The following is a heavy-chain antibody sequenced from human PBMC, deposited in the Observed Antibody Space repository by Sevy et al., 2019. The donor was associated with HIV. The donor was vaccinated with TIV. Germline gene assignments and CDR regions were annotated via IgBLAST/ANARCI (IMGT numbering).Heavy chain of an antibody. Sequence: GGSLRLSCAASGFTFSNYAMSWVRQAPGKGLEWVSDISGSGDSTYYADSVKGRFTISRDNSKNTLYLQMSSLRADDRAVYYCAKLYYYFWSGYYPHTFDFWGQGTMVTVSS. J-gene: IGHJ3*01. CDR1: GFTFSNYA. V-gene: IGHV3-23*01. CDR2: ISGSGDST. CDR3: AKLYYYFWSGYYPHTFDF. D-gene: IGHD3-3*01.